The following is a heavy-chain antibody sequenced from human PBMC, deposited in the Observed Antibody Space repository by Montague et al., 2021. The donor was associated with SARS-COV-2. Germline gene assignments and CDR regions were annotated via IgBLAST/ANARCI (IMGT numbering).Heavy chain of an antibody. CDR3: ARDLRVGGGITGTTASDD. CDR2: ISPDKDEI. J-gene: IGHJ4*02. Sequence: SLRLSCAASGFTFSGDWMHWIRQASGKGPVWVSRISPDKDEIDYADFVKGRFTASRDNAKNTLYLQLNSLRVDDTAVYYCARDLRVGGGITGTTASDDWGQGTLVTVSS. D-gene: IGHD1-20*01. CDR1: GFTFSGDW. V-gene: IGHV3-74*01.